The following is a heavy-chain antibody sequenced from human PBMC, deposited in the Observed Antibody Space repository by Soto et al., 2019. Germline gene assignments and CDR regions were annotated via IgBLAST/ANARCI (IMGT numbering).Heavy chain of an antibody. CDR2: IIPLFGTA. CDR3: ATDLGHNTASPFDS. D-gene: IGHD3-16*01. CDR1: GVTFSSET. Sequence: QVQLVQSGAEVKKPGSSVKVSCKASGVTFSSETISWVRQAPGHGLEWVGGIIPLFGTANYAQKFQGRVAITEAESTTRITIKRRSLKSDHTGVYYCATDLGHNTASPFDSWGQGTLVPISS. V-gene: IGHV1-69*01. J-gene: IGHJ5*01.